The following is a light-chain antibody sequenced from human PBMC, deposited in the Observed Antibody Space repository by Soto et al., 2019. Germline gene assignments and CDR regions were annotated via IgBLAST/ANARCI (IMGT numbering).Light chain of an antibody. CDR2: RAS. Sequence: IVMTQSPATLSVSPGERATLSCRASQNIYSNVAWYQQRPGQAPRLLLYRASTRATGIPARFSGSGSGTEFTLTISSLQSEDCTVYSCLQYHTLWAFGQGTKVEIK. CDR3: LQYHTLWA. V-gene: IGKV3-15*01. CDR1: QNIYSN. J-gene: IGKJ1*01.